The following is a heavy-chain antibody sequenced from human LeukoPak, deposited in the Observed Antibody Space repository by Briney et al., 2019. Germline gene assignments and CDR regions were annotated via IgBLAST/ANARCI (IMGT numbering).Heavy chain of an antibody. CDR1: GYTFTSYG. D-gene: IGHD3-10*01. J-gene: IGHJ4*02. V-gene: IGHV1-18*01. CDR3: ARDISPPYYYGSGSYSGHFDY. Sequence: ASVKVSCKASGYTFTSYGISWVRQAPGQGLEWMGWISAYNGNTNYAQKLQGRVTMTTDTSTSIVYMELRSLRSDDTAVYYCARDISPPYYYGSGSYSGHFDYWGQGTLVTVSS. CDR2: ISAYNGNT.